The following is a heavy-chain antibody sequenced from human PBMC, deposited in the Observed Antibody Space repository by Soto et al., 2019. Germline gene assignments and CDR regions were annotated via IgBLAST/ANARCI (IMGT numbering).Heavy chain of an antibody. J-gene: IGHJ3*02. D-gene: IGHD3-9*01. CDR2: INAGNGNT. CDR1: GYTFTSYA. Sequence: GASVKVSCKASGYTFTSYAMHWVRQAPGQRLEWMGWINAGNGNTKYSQKFQGRVTITRDTSASTAYMELSSLRSEDTAVYYCARDLDWSPGAFDIWGQGTMVTVSS. CDR3: ARDLDWSPGAFDI. V-gene: IGHV1-3*01.